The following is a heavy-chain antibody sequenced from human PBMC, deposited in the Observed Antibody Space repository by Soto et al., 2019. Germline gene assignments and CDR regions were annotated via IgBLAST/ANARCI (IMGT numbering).Heavy chain of an antibody. CDR1: GYTFTNND. Sequence: QIQLVQSGSEVREPGASAKVSCKTSGYTFTNNDVCWVRQAPGQGLEWMGWISPYSGKTNYARKLRGRVAMPADTSTSTVYMELGSLTSDDTAVYYCAREGLLLLPDYWGQGTLVTVSS. CDR3: AREGLLLLPDY. V-gene: IGHV1-18*01. J-gene: IGHJ4*02. D-gene: IGHD3-22*01. CDR2: ISPYSGKT.